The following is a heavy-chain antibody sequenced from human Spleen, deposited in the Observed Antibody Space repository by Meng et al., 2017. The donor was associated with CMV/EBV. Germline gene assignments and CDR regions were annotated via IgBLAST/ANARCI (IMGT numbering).Heavy chain of an antibody. Sequence: SVKVSCKASGGTFSSYAISWVRQAPGQGLEWMGGIIPIFGTANYAQKFQGRVTITTDESTSTAYMELRSLRSEDTAVYYCARGADYYYYGMDVWGQGTTVTVSS. V-gene: IGHV1-69*05. J-gene: IGHJ6*02. CDR2: IIPIFGTA. CDR3: ARGADYYYYGMDV. CDR1: GGTFSSYA. D-gene: IGHD1-26*01.